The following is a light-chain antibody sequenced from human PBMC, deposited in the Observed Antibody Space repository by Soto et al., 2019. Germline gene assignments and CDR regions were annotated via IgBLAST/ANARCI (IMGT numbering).Light chain of an antibody. CDR1: SSDFGGYNY. CDR2: DVA. CDR3: SSYTGASALYV. V-gene: IGLV2-14*03. Sequence: QSVLTQPASVSGSPGQSITISCTGTSSDFGGYNYVAWYQQHLGKAPKLIIYDVAVRPSGVSNRFSGSKSGNTASLAISGLQAEDEAHYYCSSYTGASALYVFGTGTKVTVL. J-gene: IGLJ1*01.